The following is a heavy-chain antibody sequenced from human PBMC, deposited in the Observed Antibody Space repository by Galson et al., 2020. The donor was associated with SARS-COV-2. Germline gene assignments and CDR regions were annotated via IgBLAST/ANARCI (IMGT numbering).Heavy chain of an antibody. J-gene: IGHJ6*02. D-gene: IGHD3-10*01. Sequence: ASETLSLTCTVSGGSINNYYWSWIRQSPGKGLEWIGNIYSSGNTNYNPSLKSPVTISVDTSKNQFSLKVRSVTAADTAVYYCARHRGFMVRGAAYGMDVWGQGTTVTVSS. V-gene: IGHV4-59*08. CDR2: IYSSGNT. CDR3: ARHRGFMVRGAAYGMDV. CDR1: GGSINNYY.